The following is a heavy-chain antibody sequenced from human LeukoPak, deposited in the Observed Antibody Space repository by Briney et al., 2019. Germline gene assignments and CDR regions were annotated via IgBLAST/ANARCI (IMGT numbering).Heavy chain of an antibody. D-gene: IGHD2-15*01. V-gene: IGHV3-23*01. CDR2: INGNGGST. J-gene: IGHJ3*02. Sequence: GGSLRLSCAASGFTFSSYAMSWVRQPPGKGLEWVSAINGNGGSTYYADSVKGRFTVSRDNSKNTLYLQMNSLRAEDTAVYYCAKGGVVHAFDIWGQGTMVTVSS. CDR1: GFTFSSYA. CDR3: AKGGVVHAFDI.